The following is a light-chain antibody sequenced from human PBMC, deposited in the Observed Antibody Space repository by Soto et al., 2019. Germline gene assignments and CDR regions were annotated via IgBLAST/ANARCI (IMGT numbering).Light chain of an antibody. CDR1: QSVRSNY. Sequence: EIVLTQSPGTLSLSPGERATLSCRASQSVRSNYLAWYQQKPAQAPRLLIYDASNRATGIPAGFSGSGSGTDFTLTISNLEPEDFAVYYCQHRRNRPTFGQGTRLEIK. J-gene: IGKJ5*01. V-gene: IGKV3D-20*02. CDR3: QHRRNRPT. CDR2: DAS.